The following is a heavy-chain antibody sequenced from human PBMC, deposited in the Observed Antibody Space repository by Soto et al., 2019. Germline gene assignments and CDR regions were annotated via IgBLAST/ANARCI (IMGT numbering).Heavy chain of an antibody. V-gene: IGHV4-59*01. CDR2: IYHSGRT. CDR1: GGSISFYN. J-gene: IGHJ3*02. CDR3: AKGDSTTHGDSFDI. D-gene: IGHD6-13*01. Sequence: QVQLQESGPGLVKPSETLSLTCSVSGGSISFYNWNWIRQYPGKGLEWIGYIYHSGRTNYNPSLKRRVTISVDTSKNQFSLQLSSVTAADTAVYYCAKGDSTTHGDSFDIWGQGTMVTVSP.